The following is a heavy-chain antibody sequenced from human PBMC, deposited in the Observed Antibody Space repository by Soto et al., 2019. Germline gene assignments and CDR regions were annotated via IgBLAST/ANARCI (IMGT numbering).Heavy chain of an antibody. J-gene: IGHJ6*02. CDR3: GRQPGHCGSTDCFGYYSVDV. V-gene: IGHV4-39*01. D-gene: IGHD2-2*01. CDR2: IYLSASA. CDR1: GGSISSSSNS. Sequence: QLQLQESGPRLVKPSETLSLTCSVSGGSISSSSNSWAWIRQSPGKGLEWIGTIYLSASAHYNPSLEGRVAISADTPNNQLSLRLSSVTAADTAVYYCGRQPGHCGSTDCFGYYSVDVWGQGTTVTVS.